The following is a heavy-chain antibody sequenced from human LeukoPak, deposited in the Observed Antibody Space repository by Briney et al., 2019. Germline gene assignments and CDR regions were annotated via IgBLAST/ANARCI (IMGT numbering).Heavy chain of an antibody. CDR2: INPNSGGT. D-gene: IGHD6-19*01. Sequence: ASVKVSCKASGYTFTGYYMHWVRQAPGQGPEWMGWINPNSGGTNYAQKFQGRVTMTRDTSLSTVYMELSRLRSDDTAVYYCATQASSGWHFSWGQGTLVTVSS. CDR3: ATQASSGWHFS. CDR1: GYTFTGYY. J-gene: IGHJ5*02. V-gene: IGHV1-2*02.